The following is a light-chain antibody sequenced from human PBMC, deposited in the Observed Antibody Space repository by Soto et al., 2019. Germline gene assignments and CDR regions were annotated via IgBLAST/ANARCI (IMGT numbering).Light chain of an antibody. V-gene: IGLV2-23*02. Sequence: QSLLTNAADVSGSPGQSITIGTPGTSIDVVGYNVGSWYEQHPGKAPKLMIYEVNKRPSGVSNSFSGSKSGNTASLTISGLQAEEEADYYCCSYAGSSTLYVFGTGTKGTVL. CDR1: SIDVVGYNV. CDR2: EVN. J-gene: IGLJ1*01. CDR3: CSYAGSSTLYV.